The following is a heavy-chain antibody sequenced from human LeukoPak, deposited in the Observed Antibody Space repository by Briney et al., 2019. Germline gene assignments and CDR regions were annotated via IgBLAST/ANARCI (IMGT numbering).Heavy chain of an antibody. V-gene: IGHV3-7*03. Sequence: GGSLRLSCAASGFTFGIYRMTWVRQAPGKGLEWVATINQGGSEKYYVDSVKGRFTISRDYTRNLLFLQMNSLRVEGTAVYYCARSFKVDYWGQGTLVIVSS. CDR1: GFTFGIYR. CDR3: ARSFKVDY. CDR2: INQGGSEK. J-gene: IGHJ4*02.